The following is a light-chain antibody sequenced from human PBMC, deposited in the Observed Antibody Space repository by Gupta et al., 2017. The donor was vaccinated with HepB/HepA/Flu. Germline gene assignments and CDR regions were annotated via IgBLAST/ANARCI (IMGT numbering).Light chain of an antibody. CDR3: QQYYSSPLT. CDR2: WAS. Sequence: DIVMTQSPDSLTVSLGERATINCKSSQNVLWSSNNKNFLAWYQQKPGQPPKLIITWASVRESGVPDRFSGSGSVTDFTLTISSLQAEDVAVYYCQQYYSSPLTFGGGTKVEIK. V-gene: IGKV4-1*01. J-gene: IGKJ4*01. CDR1: QNVLWSSNNKNF.